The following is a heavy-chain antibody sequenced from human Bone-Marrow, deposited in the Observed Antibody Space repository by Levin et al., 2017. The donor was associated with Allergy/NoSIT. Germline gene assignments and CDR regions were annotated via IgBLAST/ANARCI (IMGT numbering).Heavy chain of an antibody. Sequence: GGSLRLSCAASGFTFSSYSMNWVRQAPGKGLEWVSSISSSSSYIYYADSVKGRFTISRDNAKNSLYLQMNSLRAEDTAVYYCARVLDIVLMVYGPLGAFDIWGQGTMVTVSS. V-gene: IGHV3-21*01. J-gene: IGHJ3*02. D-gene: IGHD2-8*01. CDR3: ARVLDIVLMVYGPLGAFDI. CDR1: GFTFSSYS. CDR2: ISSSSSYI.